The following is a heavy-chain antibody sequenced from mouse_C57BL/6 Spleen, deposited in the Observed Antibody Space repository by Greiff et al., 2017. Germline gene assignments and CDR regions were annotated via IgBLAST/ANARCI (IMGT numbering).Heavy chain of an antibody. CDR1: GYTFTSYW. V-gene: IGHV1-72*01. CDR2: IDPNSGGT. Sequence: VQLQQPGAELVKPGASVKLSCKASGYTFTSYWMHWVKQRPGRGLEWIGRIDPNSGGTKYNEKFKSQATLTVDKPSSTAYMQLSSLTSEDAAVYYCARGAYSNSYYAMDYWGQGTSVTVSS. D-gene: IGHD2-5*01. CDR3: ARGAYSNSYYAMDY. J-gene: IGHJ4*01.